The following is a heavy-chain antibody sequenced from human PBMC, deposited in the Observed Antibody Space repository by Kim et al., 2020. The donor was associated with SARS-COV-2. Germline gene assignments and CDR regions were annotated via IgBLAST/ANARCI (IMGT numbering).Heavy chain of an antibody. V-gene: IGHV1-2*02. D-gene: IGHD6-6*01. J-gene: IGHJ4*02. CDR3: ARDGPGSSYFDY. Sequence: NYAQKLQGRVTMTRDTSISTAYMELSMLRSDDTAVYYCARDGPGSSYFDYWGQGTLVTVSS.